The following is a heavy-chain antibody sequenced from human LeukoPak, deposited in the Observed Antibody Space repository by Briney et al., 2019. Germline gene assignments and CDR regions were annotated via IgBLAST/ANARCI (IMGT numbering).Heavy chain of an antibody. CDR2: IIPIFGTA. Sequence: GGSLRLSCAASGFTFSSYAISWVRQAPGQGLEWMGGIIPIFGTANYAQKFQGRVTITADESTSTAYMELSSLRSEDTAVYYCAGNDPELRFLEWLLYYWGQGTLVTVSS. CDR3: AGNDPELRFLEWLLYY. J-gene: IGHJ4*02. V-gene: IGHV1-69*01. CDR1: GFTFSSYA. D-gene: IGHD3-3*01.